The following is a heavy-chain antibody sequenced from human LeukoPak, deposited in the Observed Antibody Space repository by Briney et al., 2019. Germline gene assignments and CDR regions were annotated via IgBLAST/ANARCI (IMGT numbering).Heavy chain of an antibody. CDR3: ARVKATGTTLIWDYFGMDV. Sequence: SETLSLTCAVYGGSFSGYYWSWIRQPPGKGLEWIGEINHSGSTNYNPSLKSRVTISVDTSKNQFSLQLNSVTPEDTAVYYCARVKATGTTLIWDYFGMDVWGQGTTVTVSS. CDR2: INHSGST. CDR1: GGSFSGYY. D-gene: IGHD1-7*01. V-gene: IGHV4-34*01. J-gene: IGHJ6*02.